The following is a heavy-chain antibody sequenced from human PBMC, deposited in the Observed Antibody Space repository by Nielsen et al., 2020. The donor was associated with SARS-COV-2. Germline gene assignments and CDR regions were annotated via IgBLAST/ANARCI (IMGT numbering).Heavy chain of an antibody. CDR2: ISYDGSNK. Sequence: GESLKISCAASGFTFSSYGMHWVRQAPGKGLEWVAVISYDGSNKYYADSVKGRFTISRDNSKNTLYLQMNSLRAEDTAVYYCSAHYLDYWGQGTLVTVSS. CDR1: GFTFSSYG. J-gene: IGHJ4*02. CDR3: SAHYLDY. V-gene: IGHV3-30*03.